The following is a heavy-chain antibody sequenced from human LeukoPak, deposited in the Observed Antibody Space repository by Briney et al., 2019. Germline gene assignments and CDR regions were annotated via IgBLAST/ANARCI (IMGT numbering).Heavy chain of an antibody. CDR1: GFTFSTYA. Sequence: PGGSLRLSCAASGFTFSTYAMGWVRQAPGKGLEWVSSITGGGDFTSYADSVKGRFTISRDNSRNTLYLQMNSLRAEDTAVYFCAKRIIGTSTGYYFDYWGQGTQVTVSS. V-gene: IGHV3-23*01. CDR3: AKRIIGTSTGYYFDY. J-gene: IGHJ4*02. CDR2: ITGGGDFT. D-gene: IGHD1-20*01.